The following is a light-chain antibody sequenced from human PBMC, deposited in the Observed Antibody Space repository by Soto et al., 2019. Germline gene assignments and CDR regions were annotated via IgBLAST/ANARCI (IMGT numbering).Light chain of an antibody. J-gene: IGLJ2*01. V-gene: IGLV2-23*02. CDR1: SSDVGSYNL. CDR2: EVS. Sequence: QSALTQPASVSGSPGQSITISCTGTSSDVGSYNLVSWYQHHPGKAPKLMIYEVSKRPSGVSNRFSGSKSGNTASLTISGLQAEDEADYYCCSYAGSSTYVVFGGGTKLT. CDR3: CSYAGSSTYVV.